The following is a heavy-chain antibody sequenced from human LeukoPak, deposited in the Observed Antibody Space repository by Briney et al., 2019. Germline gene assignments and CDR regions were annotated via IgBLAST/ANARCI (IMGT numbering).Heavy chain of an antibody. Sequence: ASVKVSCKASGGTFSSYAISWVRQAPGQGLEWMGGIIPIFGTANYAQKFQGRVTITTDESTSTAYMELSSLRSEDTAVYYCAAQANYDFWSGYYPLDYWGQGTLVTVSS. V-gene: IGHV1-69*05. D-gene: IGHD3-3*01. CDR2: IIPIFGTA. CDR1: GGTFSSYA. CDR3: AAQANYDFWSGYYPLDY. J-gene: IGHJ4*02.